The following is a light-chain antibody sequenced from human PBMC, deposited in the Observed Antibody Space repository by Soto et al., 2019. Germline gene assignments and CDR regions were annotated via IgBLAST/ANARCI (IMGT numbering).Light chain of an antibody. J-gene: IGKJ1*01. V-gene: IGKV1-5*01. CDR3: QQYNTYPT. CDR2: HAS. Sequence: DIQMTQSPSTLSASIGDRVTIACRASQGISNWLAWYQQKPGKAPKLLIFHASSVESGVPSRFSGSGSGTEFTLTISILQSDDFATYYCQQYNTYPTFGQGTKVEIK. CDR1: QGISNW.